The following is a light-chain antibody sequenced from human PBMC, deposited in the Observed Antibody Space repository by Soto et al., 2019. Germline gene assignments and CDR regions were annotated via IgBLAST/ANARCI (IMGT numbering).Light chain of an antibody. Sequence: QSVLTQPASVSGSPGQSITISCTGTSSDVGDYDYVSWYQQHPGKAPKLMIYDVTNRPSGVSNRFSGSKSGNTASLTISGLQAEDEADYYCSSYTSSTSYVFGSGTKLNVL. CDR2: DVT. J-gene: IGLJ1*01. CDR3: SSYTSSTSYV. CDR1: SSDVGDYDY. V-gene: IGLV2-14*03.